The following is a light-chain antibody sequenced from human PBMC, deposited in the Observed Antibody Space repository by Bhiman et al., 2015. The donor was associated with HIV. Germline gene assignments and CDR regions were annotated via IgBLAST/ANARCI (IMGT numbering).Light chain of an antibody. CDR2: DVS. Sequence: QSALTQPASVSGSPGQSIAISCTGTSSDVVNYNLVSWYQQHPGKAPKVLIHDVSKRPSGVPDRFSGSKSGNTASLTISGLQAEDEADYYCCSYAGTYVFGTGTRVTVL. CDR3: CSYAGTYV. J-gene: IGLJ1*01. CDR1: SSDVVNYNL. V-gene: IGLV2-23*02.